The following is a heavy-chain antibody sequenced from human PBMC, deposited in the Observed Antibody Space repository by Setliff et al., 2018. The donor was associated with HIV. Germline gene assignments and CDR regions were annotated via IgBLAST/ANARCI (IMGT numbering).Heavy chain of an antibody. Sequence: RASVKVSCKASGYTFTGYYIHWVRQAPGQGLEWMGRISPNSGGTNYAEKFQGRVTMSRDMSINAAYMELRGRRSDDTAVYYCARNFGLSPSGKYYYYYGMDIWGQGTTVTVSS. CDR1: GYTFTGYY. D-gene: IGHD3-10*01. J-gene: IGHJ6*02. V-gene: IGHV1-2*06. CDR3: ARNFGLSPSGKYYYYYGMDI. CDR2: ISPNSGGT.